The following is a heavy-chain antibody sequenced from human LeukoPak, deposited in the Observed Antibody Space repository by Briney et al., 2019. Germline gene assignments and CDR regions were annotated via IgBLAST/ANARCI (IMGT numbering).Heavy chain of an antibody. J-gene: IGHJ4*02. D-gene: IGHD3-10*01. CDR2: INAGNGNT. Sequence: ASVKVSCKAPGYPFTTYTRHWVRQAPGQSLEWMGWINAGNGNTKHSQNFQGRVAITRDTSARTAYMELSSLRSEDTAVYYCARGSGSYYFDYWGQGTLVTVSS. CDR3: ARGSGSYYFDY. V-gene: IGHV1-3*01. CDR1: GYPFTTYT.